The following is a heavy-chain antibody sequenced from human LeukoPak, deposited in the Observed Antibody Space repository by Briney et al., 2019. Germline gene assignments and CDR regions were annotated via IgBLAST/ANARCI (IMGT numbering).Heavy chain of an antibody. V-gene: IGHV3-30*18. CDR1: GFTFSSYG. CDR2: ISYDGSNK. CDR3: AKDGDY. J-gene: IGHJ4*02. Sequence: GGSLRLSCAASGFTFSSYGMHWVRQAPGKGLEWVAVISYDGSNKYYADSVKGRFTISRDNSKNTLYLQMNSLRAEDTAVYYCAKDGDYWGQGTLVTVSS.